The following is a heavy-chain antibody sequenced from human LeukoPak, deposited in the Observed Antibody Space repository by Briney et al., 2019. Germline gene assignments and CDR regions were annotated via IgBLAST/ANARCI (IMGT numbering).Heavy chain of an antibody. V-gene: IGHV3-74*03. J-gene: IGHJ4*02. CDR2: INSDSRDT. CDR3: ANFGYNWNLGY. Sequence: PGGSLRLSCAASGFTFSNYYVHWVRQPPGKGLVWVSRINSDSRDTTYVDSVKGRFTISRDNAKNTVYLQMNSLRAEDTAVYYCANFGYNWNLGYWGQGTLVTVSS. CDR1: GFTFSNYY. D-gene: IGHD1-20*01.